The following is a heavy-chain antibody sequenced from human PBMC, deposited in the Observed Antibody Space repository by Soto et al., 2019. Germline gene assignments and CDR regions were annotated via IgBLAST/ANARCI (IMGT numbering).Heavy chain of an antibody. V-gene: IGHV1-18*01. D-gene: IGHD1-26*01. CDR3: AHSGSAQDAFDI. Sequence: ASVKVSCKASGYTFTSYGISWVRQAPGQGLEWMGWISAYNGNTIYAQKFQGRVTMTEDTSTDTAYMELSSLRSEDTAVYYCAHSGSAQDAFDIWGQGTMVTVSS. CDR2: ISAYNGNT. CDR1: GYTFTSYG. J-gene: IGHJ3*02.